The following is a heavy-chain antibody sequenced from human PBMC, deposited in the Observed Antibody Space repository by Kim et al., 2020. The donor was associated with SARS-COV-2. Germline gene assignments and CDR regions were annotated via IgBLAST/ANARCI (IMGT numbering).Heavy chain of an antibody. J-gene: IGHJ6*02. Sequence: GGSLRLSCAASGFTFSNAWMSWVRQAPGKGLEWVGRIKNKIDGGTIDYAAPVRGRFTISRDDSKATVYLQMNNLKTEDTGVYYCATVYGRYYYAKDVWGHGTTVTRSS. CDR2: IKNKIDGGTI. V-gene: IGHV3-15*01. CDR3: ATVYGRYYYAKDV. CDR1: GFTFSNAW. D-gene: IGHD3-10*01.